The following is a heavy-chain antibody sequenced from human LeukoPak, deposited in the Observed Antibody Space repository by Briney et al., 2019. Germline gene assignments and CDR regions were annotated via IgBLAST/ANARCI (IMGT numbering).Heavy chain of an antibody. Sequence: ASVKVSCKASGGTFSSYAISWVRQAPGQGLEWMGGFIPIFGTANYAQKFQGRVTITTDESTSTAYMELSSLRSEDTAVYYCARGYDTPTTYYFDYWGQGTLVTVSS. D-gene: IGHD5-12*01. CDR3: ARGYDTPTTYYFDY. J-gene: IGHJ4*02. CDR1: GGTFSSYA. CDR2: FIPIFGTA. V-gene: IGHV1-69*05.